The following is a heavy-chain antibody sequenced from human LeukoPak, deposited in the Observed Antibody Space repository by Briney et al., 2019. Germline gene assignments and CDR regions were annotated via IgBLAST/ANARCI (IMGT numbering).Heavy chain of an antibody. CDR1: GFTFSSYW. D-gene: IGHD6-13*01. J-gene: IGHJ5*02. CDR2: IKQDGSEK. Sequence: GGSLRLSCAASGFTFSSYWMSWVRQAPGKGLEWVANIKQDGSEKYYVDSVKGRFTISRDNAKNSLYLQMNSLRAEDTAVYYCARDLGIAAAGRTEWFDPWGQGTLVTVSS. V-gene: IGHV3-7*01. CDR3: ARDLGIAAAGRTEWFDP.